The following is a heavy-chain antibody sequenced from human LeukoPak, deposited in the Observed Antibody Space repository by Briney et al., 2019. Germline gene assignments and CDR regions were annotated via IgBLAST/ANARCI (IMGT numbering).Heavy chain of an antibody. CDR3: AREGYGDYDCDI. V-gene: IGHV3-21*01. CDR1: GFTFSSYS. Sequence: GGSLRLSCAASGFTFSSYSMNWVRQAPGKGLEWVSSISGTNNYINDGDSVKGRFTISRDNANNSLYLVMNSLRAEDTAVYYCAREGYGDYDCDIWGQGTMVTVSS. J-gene: IGHJ3*02. CDR2: ISGTNNYI. D-gene: IGHD2-21*02.